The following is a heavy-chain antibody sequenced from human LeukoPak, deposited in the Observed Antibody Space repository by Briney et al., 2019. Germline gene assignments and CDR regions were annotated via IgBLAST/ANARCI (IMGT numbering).Heavy chain of an antibody. CDR3: ARDRNSGWYSRGFDY. Sequence: GGSLRLSCAASGFVVSSNYMSWVRQAPGKGLEWVSVIRSGGTTFYADSVKGRFTVSRDTSENTVYLQMNSLRAEDTAVYYCARDRNSGWYSRGFDYWGQGALVIVSS. V-gene: IGHV3-53*01. CDR1: GFVVSSNY. CDR2: IRSGGTT. J-gene: IGHJ4*02. D-gene: IGHD6-19*01.